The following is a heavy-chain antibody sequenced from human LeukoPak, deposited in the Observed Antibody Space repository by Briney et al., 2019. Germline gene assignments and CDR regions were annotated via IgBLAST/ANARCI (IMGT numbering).Heavy chain of an antibody. Sequence: GRSLRLSCAASGFTFSSYAMHWVRQAPGKGLEWVAVISYDGSNKYYADSVKGRFTISRDNSKNTLYLQMTSLRAEDTAVYYCASTYGGNVHVVDYWGQGKLCTVSS. J-gene: IGHJ4*02. CDR1: GFTFSSYA. CDR3: ASTYGGNVHVVDY. CDR2: ISYDGSNK. D-gene: IGHD4-23*01. V-gene: IGHV3-30*04.